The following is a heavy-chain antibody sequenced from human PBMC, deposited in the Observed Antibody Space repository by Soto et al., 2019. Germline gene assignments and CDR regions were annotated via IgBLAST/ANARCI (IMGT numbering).Heavy chain of an antibody. V-gene: IGHV3-23*01. CDR3: AKDYGPSGSFFDY. J-gene: IGHJ4*02. Sequence: GGSLRLSCAASAFIFSSYGLTWVRQAPGKGLEWVSSITGSGISTYYADSVKGRFTISRDNSKNTLSLQMNSLRAEDSAVYYCAKDYGPSGSFFDYWGQGALVTVSS. CDR2: ITGSGIST. CDR1: AFIFSSYG. D-gene: IGHD3-22*01.